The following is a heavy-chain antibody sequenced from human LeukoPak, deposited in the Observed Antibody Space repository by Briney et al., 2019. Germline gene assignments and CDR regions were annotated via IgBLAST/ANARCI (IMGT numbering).Heavy chain of an antibody. V-gene: IGHV3-53*01. D-gene: IGHD6-13*01. CDR2: IYSGSNT. CDR3: AKGAYLSSWSFDS. CDR1: GFTVSSNY. J-gene: IGHJ4*02. Sequence: GGSLRLSCAASGFTVSSNYMSWVRQAPGKGLEWVSLIYSGSNTYYADSVKGRFTVSRDNSKNTLYLQMNSLRAEDTAVYYCAKGAYLSSWSFDSWGQGTLVIVS.